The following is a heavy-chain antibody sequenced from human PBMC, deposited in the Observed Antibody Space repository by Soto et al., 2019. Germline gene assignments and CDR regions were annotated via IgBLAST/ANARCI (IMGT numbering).Heavy chain of an antibody. D-gene: IGHD3-3*01. Sequence: GASVKVSCKAPGDTFTSYYLNWVRQAPGQGLEWMGVIKPHGGSTKYAQKFQGRITMTRDTSRSTVYMELSSLRSDDTAIYYCARSSGGNFGIIIEGSNWFDPWGQGTLVTVSS. J-gene: IGHJ5*02. CDR1: GDTFTSYY. V-gene: IGHV1-46*01. CDR3: ARSSGGNFGIIIEGSNWFDP. CDR2: IKPHGGST.